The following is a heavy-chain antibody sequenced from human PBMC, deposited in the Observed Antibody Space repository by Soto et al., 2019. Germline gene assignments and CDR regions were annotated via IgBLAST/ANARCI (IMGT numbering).Heavy chain of an antibody. V-gene: IGHV1-69*06. D-gene: IGHD1-20*01. CDR1: GGTFSSYA. CDR3: ASSTYNWNDDDAFDI. J-gene: IGHJ3*02. Sequence: SVKVSCKASGGTFSSYAISWVRQAPGQGLEWMGGIIPIFGTANYAQKFQGRVTITADKSASTAYMELSSLRSEDTAVYYCASSTYNWNDDDAFDIWGQGTMVTVS. CDR2: IIPIFGTA.